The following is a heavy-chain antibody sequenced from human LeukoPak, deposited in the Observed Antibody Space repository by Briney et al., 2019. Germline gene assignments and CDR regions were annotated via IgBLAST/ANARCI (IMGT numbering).Heavy chain of an antibody. J-gene: IGHJ3*02. CDR3: ATEPGIGYVFDI. D-gene: IGHD3-10*01. CDR1: GITFTNYW. V-gene: IGHV3-7*01. CDR2: INPDGSEK. Sequence: GGSLRLSCVASGITFTNYWMSRVRQAPGKGLEWVANINPDGSEKNYVHSVKGRFTISRDNAKNSVSLQMNSLRVEDTAVYYCATEPGIGYVFDIWGQGTMVTVSS.